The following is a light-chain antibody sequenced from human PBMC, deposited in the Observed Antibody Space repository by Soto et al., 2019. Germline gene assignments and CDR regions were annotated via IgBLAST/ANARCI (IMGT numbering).Light chain of an antibody. J-gene: IGKJ4*01. CDR2: IAS. V-gene: IGKV1-12*01. CDR1: QEINSW. Sequence: DIQMTQSPSSVSASVGDRVTITCRASQEINSWLTWYQQKPGKAPKVLIYIASRLQPGVPSRFSGRGSGTDFSLTISILQPEDFATYFCQQSKSFPLTFGGGTKVEIK. CDR3: QQSKSFPLT.